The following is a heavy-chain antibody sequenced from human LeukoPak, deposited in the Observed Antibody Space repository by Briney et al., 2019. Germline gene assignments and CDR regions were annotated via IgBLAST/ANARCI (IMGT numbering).Heavy chain of an antibody. CDR3: ARYSSSWYPLGFDY. V-gene: IGHV4-39*07. CDR1: GDSITPFY. CDR2: IYYSGST. J-gene: IGHJ4*02. Sequence: PSETLSLTCTVSGDSITPFYWSWIRQPPGKGLEWIGSIYYSGSTYYNPSLKSRVTISVDTSKNQFSLKLSSVTAADTAVYYCARYSSSWYPLGFDYWGQGTLVTVSS. D-gene: IGHD6-13*01.